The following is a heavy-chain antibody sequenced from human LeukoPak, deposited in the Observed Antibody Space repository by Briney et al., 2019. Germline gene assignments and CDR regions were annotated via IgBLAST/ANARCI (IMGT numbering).Heavy chain of an antibody. CDR2: INPNSGGT. CDR3: AKTMVRGEKDY. J-gene: IGHJ4*02. CDR1: RYTFTGYH. Sequence: ASVKVSCKAFRYTFTGYHMHWVRQAPGQGLEWMGRINPNSGGTNYAQKFQGRVTMTRDTSISAAYMELSRLRSDDTAVYYCAKTMVRGEKDYWGQGTLVTVSS. D-gene: IGHD3-10*01. V-gene: IGHV1-2*06.